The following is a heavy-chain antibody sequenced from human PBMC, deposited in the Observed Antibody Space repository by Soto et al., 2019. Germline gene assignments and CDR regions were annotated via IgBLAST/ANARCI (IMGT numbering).Heavy chain of an antibody. Sequence: HVQLVQSGAEVKKPGASVKVSCKASGYSFTTSGISWLRQAPGQGLEWMGWISTYNGTTNYRQNLQGRVTMTTDTPTRTAYMEFKSLRSDDTAVYYCARDVDYGDYRFFYYWGQGTLVTVSS. CDR2: ISTYNGTT. CDR3: ARDVDYGDYRFFYY. D-gene: IGHD4-17*01. J-gene: IGHJ4*02. V-gene: IGHV1-18*01. CDR1: GYSFTTSG.